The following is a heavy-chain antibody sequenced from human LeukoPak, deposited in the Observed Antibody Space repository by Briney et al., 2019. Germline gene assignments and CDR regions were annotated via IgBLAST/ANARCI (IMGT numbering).Heavy chain of an antibody. Sequence: GGSLRLSCAASGFTSSSYWMSWVRQAPGKGLEWVANIKQDGSEKYYVDSVKGRFTISRDNAKNSLYLQMNSLRAEDTAVYYCARGGTYYDILTGYYTAWYFDYWGQGTLATVSS. V-gene: IGHV3-7*04. CDR2: IKQDGSEK. CDR1: GFTSSSYW. D-gene: IGHD3-9*01. J-gene: IGHJ4*02. CDR3: ARGGTYYDILTGYYTAWYFDY.